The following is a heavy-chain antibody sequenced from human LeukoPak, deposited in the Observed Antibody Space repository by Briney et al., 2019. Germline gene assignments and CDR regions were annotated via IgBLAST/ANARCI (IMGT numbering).Heavy chain of an antibody. D-gene: IGHD1-1*01. J-gene: IGHJ4*02. CDR3: AKEPIDDGFFDR. CDR2: ISGSGGRI. Sequence: PGGSLRLSCAASGLTFNSHAMNWVRQAPGKGLAWVSFISGSGGRIDYADSVKGRFTVSRDNSKNTLYLQMHSLRIEDTAVYYCAKEPIDDGFFDRCGQGALVTVSS. V-gene: IGHV3-23*01. CDR1: GLTFNSHA.